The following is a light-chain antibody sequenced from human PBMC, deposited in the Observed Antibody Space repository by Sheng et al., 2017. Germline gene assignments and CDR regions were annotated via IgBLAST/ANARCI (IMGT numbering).Light chain of an antibody. CDR1: QSINTW. V-gene: IGKV1-5*03. CDR2: KAS. J-gene: IGKJ1*01. CDR3: QQYSTYLWA. Sequence: DIQMTQSPSTLSASVGDRVTITCLASQSINTWLAWYQQKPGKAPKVLIYKASTLQSGVPSRFSGSGSGTEFTLTISSLQPDDFATYYCQQYSTYLWAFGQGTKVEIK.